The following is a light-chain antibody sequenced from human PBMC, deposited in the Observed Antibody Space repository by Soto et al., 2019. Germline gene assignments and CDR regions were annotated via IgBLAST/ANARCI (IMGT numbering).Light chain of an antibody. CDR3: SAYAGSNNFGV. CDR1: SSDVGGYNY. J-gene: IGLJ2*01. CDR2: EVS. Sequence: QSALTQPPSASGSPGQSVTISCTGTSSDVGGYNYVSWYQQHPGKAPKLMIYEVSKRPSGVPDRFSGSKSGNTASLTVSGRQAEDEADYYCSAYAGSNNFGVFGGGTKLTVL. V-gene: IGLV2-8*01.